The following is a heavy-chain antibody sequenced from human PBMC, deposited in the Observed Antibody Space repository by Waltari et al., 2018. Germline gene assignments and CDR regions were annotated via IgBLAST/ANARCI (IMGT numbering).Heavy chain of an antibody. CDR1: GYIFTNYG. V-gene: IGHV1-18*01. Sequence: HLVQSGAEVKKPGASVKVSCKTSGYIFTNYGISWVRQAPGQGLEWRGWINVNNGNTKSAQNLQGRVTMTTDTPTSTAYMDLKSLTSDDTAVYYCARGGGGRGGWFDPWGQGTLVTVSS. CDR3: ARGGGGRGGWFDP. D-gene: IGHD3-10*01. J-gene: IGHJ5*02. CDR2: INVNNGNT.